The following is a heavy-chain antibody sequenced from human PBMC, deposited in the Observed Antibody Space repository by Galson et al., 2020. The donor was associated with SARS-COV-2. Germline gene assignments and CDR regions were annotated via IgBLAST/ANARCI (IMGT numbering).Heavy chain of an antibody. D-gene: IGHD3-10*01. Sequence: SETLSLTCAVSGDSISSPKWRNWVRQAPGKGLEWIGEIHPTGGSHYSPSLKSRVSMSIYESNNQFSLRLNSVTDADTAMYYCATSLGAAALDYWGRGSLVTVSS. V-gene: IGHV4-4*02. CDR3: ATSLGAAALDY. CDR2: IHPTGGS. J-gene: IGHJ4*02. CDR1: GDSISSPKW.